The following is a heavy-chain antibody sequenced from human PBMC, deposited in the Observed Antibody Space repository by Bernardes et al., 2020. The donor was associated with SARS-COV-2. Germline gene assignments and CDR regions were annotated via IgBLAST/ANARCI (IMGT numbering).Heavy chain of an antibody. CDR2: ISGDST. Sequence: GGSLRLSCAASGFTFSYYAMNWVRQAPGKGLEWVAEISGDSTYYVDSVKGRFTISRDNSKNTLYLQMNSLRAEDTAKYYCVRGNFSFDYWGQGTLVTVSS. V-gene: IGHV3-23*01. J-gene: IGHJ4*02. CDR1: GFTFSYYA. CDR3: VRGNFSFDY.